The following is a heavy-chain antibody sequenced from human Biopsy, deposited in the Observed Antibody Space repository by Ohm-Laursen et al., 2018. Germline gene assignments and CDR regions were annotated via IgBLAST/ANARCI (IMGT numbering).Heavy chain of an antibody. V-gene: IGHV4-4*07. J-gene: IGHJ5*02. CDR1: GGSLSSYS. CDR3: ARDRDRRGWFDP. D-gene: IGHD1-14*01. Sequence: SETLSLTCTVSGGSLSSYSWSWIRQPAGKGLEWIGQIYTSGITNYNPSLKSRVTMSVDTSKNKFSLRVGSVTAADTAVYYCARDRDRRGWFDPWGQGTLVTVSS. CDR2: IYTSGIT.